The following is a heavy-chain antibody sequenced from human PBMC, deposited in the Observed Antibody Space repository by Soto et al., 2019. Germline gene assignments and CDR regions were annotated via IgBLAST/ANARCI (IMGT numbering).Heavy chain of an antibody. CDR2: IYYSGST. V-gene: IGHV4-31*03. D-gene: IGHD5-12*01. CDR1: GGSISSGGYY. J-gene: IGHJ5*02. CDR3: ARCAEYSVYDTYWFDP. Sequence: QVQLQESGPGLVKPSQTLSLTCTVSGGSISSGGYYWSWIRQHPGKGLEWIGYIYYSGSTYYNPSLKSRVTRSVDTSKNQFSLKLSSVTAADTAVYYCARCAEYSVYDTYWFDPWGQGTLVTVSS.